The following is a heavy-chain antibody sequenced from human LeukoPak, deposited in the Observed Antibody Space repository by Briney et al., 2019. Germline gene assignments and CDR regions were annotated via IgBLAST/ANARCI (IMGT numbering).Heavy chain of an antibody. CDR1: EFTFINYA. Sequence: HPGGSLRLSCAASEFTFINYAMTWVRQAPGEGLEWVSTISPGGRNTYYADSVKGRFTISRDNSKNTLYLQMNSLRAEDTAVYYCAKDIDLLRYFEWGPGT. V-gene: IGHV3-23*01. CDR3: AKDIDLLRYFE. J-gene: IGHJ6*01. D-gene: IGHD3-9*01. CDR2: ISPGGRNT.